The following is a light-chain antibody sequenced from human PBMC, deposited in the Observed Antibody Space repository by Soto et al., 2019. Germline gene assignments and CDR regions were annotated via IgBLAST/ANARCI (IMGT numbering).Light chain of an antibody. Sequence: EIVLTQSPATLSLSPGERATLSCRASQSVSSHLAWFQQRPGQAPRLLIYGASSRATGIPDRFSGSGSGTDFTLTISRLEPEDFAVYYCQQYNNWPRTFGQGTKVDIK. J-gene: IGKJ1*01. V-gene: IGKV3-11*01. CDR1: QSVSSH. CDR2: GAS. CDR3: QQYNNWPRT.